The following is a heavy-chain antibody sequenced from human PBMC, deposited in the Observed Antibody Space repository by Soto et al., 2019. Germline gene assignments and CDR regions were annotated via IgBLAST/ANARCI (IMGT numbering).Heavy chain of an antibody. V-gene: IGHV3-64*04. CDR1: GFTFSSYA. CDR3: ATRATVTTSQLEY. CDR2: ISSNGGST. D-gene: IGHD4-17*01. Sequence: GGSLRLSCSASGFTFSSYAMHWVRQAPGKGLEYVSAISSNGGSTYYADSVKGGFTISRDNSKNTLYLQMNSLRAEDTAVYYCATRATVTTSQLEYWGQGTLVTSPQ. J-gene: IGHJ4*02.